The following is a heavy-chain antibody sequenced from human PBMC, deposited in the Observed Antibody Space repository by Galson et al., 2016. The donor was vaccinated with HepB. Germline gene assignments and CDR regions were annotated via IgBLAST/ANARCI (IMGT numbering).Heavy chain of an antibody. J-gene: IGHJ4*02. D-gene: IGHD1-26*01. V-gene: IGHV3-66*02. CDR3: ARDGGSNPNWA. Sequence: SLRLSCAASGFSVSRNYLTWVRQASGKGLEWVSLIYSGGETYYADSVKGRFTISRDESKNTMFLQMNSLRVEDTAVYYCARDGGSNPNWAGGQGTLVTVSS. CDR1: GFSVSRNY. CDR2: IYSGGET.